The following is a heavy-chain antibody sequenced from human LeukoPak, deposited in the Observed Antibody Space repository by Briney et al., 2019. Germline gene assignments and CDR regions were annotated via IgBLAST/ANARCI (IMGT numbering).Heavy chain of an antibody. CDR2: ISGSGANT. Sequence: GGSLRLSCAASGFTVSSNYMSWVRQAPGKGLEWVSVISGSGANTYYADSVKGRFTISRDNSKNTLYLQMNSLRAEDTAVYYCARNLPAADYWGQGTLVTVSS. V-gene: IGHV3-66*01. D-gene: IGHD2-2*01. J-gene: IGHJ4*02. CDR3: ARNLPAADY. CDR1: GFTVSSNY.